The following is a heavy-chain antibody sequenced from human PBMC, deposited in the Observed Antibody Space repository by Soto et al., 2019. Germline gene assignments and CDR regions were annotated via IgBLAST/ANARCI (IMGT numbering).Heavy chain of an antibody. D-gene: IGHD3-22*01. J-gene: IGHJ4*02. V-gene: IGHV3-23*01. Sequence: GGSLRLSCAASGFTFSSYAMSWVRQAPGKGLEWVSAISGSGGSTYYADSVKGRFTISRDNSKNTLYLQMNSLRAEDTAVYYCAKSVCVSKPYYYDSSGYCAFDYWGQGTLVTVSS. CDR1: GFTFSSYA. CDR2: ISGSGGST. CDR3: AKSVCVSKPYYYDSSGYCAFDY.